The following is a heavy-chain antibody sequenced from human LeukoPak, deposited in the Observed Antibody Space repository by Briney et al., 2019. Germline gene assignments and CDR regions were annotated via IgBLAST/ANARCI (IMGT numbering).Heavy chain of an antibody. CDR2: IIPIFGTA. D-gene: IGHD2-2*01. V-gene: IGHV1-69*13. CDR1: GGTFSSYA. J-gene: IGHJ6*02. CDR3: ARARSLYCSSTSCLYYYYGMDV. Sequence: SVKVSCKASGGTFSSYAISWVRQAPGQGLEWMGGIIPIFGTANYAQKFQGRVTITADESTSTAYMELSSLRSEGTAVYYCARARSLYCSSTSCLYYYYGMDVWGQGTTVTVSS.